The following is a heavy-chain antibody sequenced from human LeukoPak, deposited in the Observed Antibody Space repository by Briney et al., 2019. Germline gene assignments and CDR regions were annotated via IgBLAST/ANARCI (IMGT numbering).Heavy chain of an antibody. Sequence: PSETLSLTCTVSGGSISSYYWSWIRQPPGKGLEWVGYIYYSGSTDYNPSLKSRVTISVDTSKNQFSLKLSSVTAADTAVYYCARALQRGYCSSTSCPPGRGYYYYGMDVWGQGTTVTVSS. CDR1: GGSISSYY. CDR3: ARALQRGYCSSTSCPPGRGYYYYGMDV. D-gene: IGHD2-2*01. CDR2: IYYSGST. V-gene: IGHV4-59*01. J-gene: IGHJ6*02.